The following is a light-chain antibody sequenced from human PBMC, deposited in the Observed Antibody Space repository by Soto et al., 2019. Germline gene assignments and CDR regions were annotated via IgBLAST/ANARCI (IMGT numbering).Light chain of an antibody. CDR2: AAS. Sequence: DIQMTQSPSSLSASIGDRVTITCLASQSISMYLNWYQQKPGKAPKLLIIAASTLHSGVPSRFSGSGSGTDFTLTISSLQPEDFATYYCQQSYSIPGAFGQGTKVDIK. CDR1: QSISMY. V-gene: IGKV1-39*01. J-gene: IGKJ1*01. CDR3: QQSYSIPGA.